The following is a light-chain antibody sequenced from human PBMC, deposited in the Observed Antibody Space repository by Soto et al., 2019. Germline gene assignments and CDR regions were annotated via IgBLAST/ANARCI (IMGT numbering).Light chain of an antibody. CDR2: AAS. V-gene: IGKV1-27*01. CDR1: QGXXXY. J-gene: IGKJ5*01. Sequence: DIQXXXSPSXXXXXVGDXXXXXXXXSQGXXXYLAWYQQKPGKVPKLLIYAASTLQSGVPSRFSGSGSGTDFTLSITSLQPEDVATYYCQKYNSAPRTFGQGTRLEIK. CDR3: QKYNSAPRT.